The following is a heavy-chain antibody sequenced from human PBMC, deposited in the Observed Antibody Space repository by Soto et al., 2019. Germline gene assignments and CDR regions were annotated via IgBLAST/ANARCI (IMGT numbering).Heavy chain of an antibody. D-gene: IGHD6-13*01. CDR1: GGSISSSSYY. CDR2: IYYSGST. CDR3: ARQAPIAAAGPPFYYYYYGMDV. J-gene: IGHJ6*02. Sequence: KTSETLSLTCTVSGGSISSSSYYWGWIRQPPGKGLEWIGSIYYSGSTYYNPSLKSRVTISVDTSKNQFSLKLSSVTAADTAVYYCARQAPIAAAGPPFYYYYYGMDVWGQGTTVTVSS. V-gene: IGHV4-39*01.